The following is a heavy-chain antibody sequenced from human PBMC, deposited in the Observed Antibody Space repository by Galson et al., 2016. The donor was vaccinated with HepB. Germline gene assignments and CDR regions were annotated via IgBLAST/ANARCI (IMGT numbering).Heavy chain of an antibody. J-gene: IGHJ3*01. CDR3: AGRLPCRDASCYRPYDAFAL. Sequence: SETLSLTCSVSGASIRSYYWSWLRQPPGKGLEWIGYMFYSGSSKYNPSLNSRVTISIDTSTNQFSLNLISVTAADTAVYYCAGRLPCRDASCYRPYDAFALWGQGTMVTVAS. D-gene: IGHD2-2*01. CDR2: MFYSGSS. V-gene: IGHV4-59*08. CDR1: GASIRSYY.